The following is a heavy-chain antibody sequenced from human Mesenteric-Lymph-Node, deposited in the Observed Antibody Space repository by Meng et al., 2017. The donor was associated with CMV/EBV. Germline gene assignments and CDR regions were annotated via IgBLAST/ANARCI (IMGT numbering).Heavy chain of an antibody. J-gene: IGHJ4*02. CDR1: GGSFSGYY. CDR3: ARGPLRSFGN. D-gene: IGHD1-14*01. CDR2: IYNSGST. V-gene: IGHV4-34*11. Sequence: GSLRLSCTVYGGSFSGYYWSWIRQPPGKGLEWIGYIYNSGSTNYNPSLKSRVTISVDTSKNQFSLKLNSVTAADTTVYFCARGPLRSFGNWGQGTLVTVSS.